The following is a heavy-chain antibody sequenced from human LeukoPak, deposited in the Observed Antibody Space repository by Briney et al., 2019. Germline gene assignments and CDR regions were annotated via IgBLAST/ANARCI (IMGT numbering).Heavy chain of an antibody. CDR1: AFTSGSFE. J-gene: IGHJ4*02. Sequence: GGSMRPSCPPEAFTSGSFEAKGDRQAPGKGLEWVSYISSSGSTIYYADSVKGRFTISRDNAKNTLYLQMNRLIAEDTAVYYCARCWGYYGSGGNDYWGQGTLVTVSS. CDR2: ISSSGSTI. V-gene: IGHV3-48*03. CDR3: ARCWGYYGSGGNDY. D-gene: IGHD3-10*01.